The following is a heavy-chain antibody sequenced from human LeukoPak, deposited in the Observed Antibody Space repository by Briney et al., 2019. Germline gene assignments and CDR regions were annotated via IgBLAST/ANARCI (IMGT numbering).Heavy chain of an antibody. CDR3: ARGGVTVTTAKISRRGVDY. CDR1: VYTFTAYY. Sequence: ASVNVSCTASVYTFTAYYMHWVRQAPGQGLEWMGWINPNSGGTNYAQKFQGRVTMTRDTSISTAYMELSRLRSDDTAVYYCARGGVTVTTAKISRRGVDYWGQGTLVTVSS. CDR2: INPNSGGT. D-gene: IGHD4-17*01. J-gene: IGHJ4*02. V-gene: IGHV1-2*02.